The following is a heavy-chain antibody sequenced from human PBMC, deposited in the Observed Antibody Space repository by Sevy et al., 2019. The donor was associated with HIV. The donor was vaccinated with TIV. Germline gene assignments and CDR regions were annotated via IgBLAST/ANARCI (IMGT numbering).Heavy chain of an antibody. D-gene: IGHD3-22*01. V-gene: IGHV4-38-2*01. J-gene: IGHJ5*02. Sequence: SETLSLTCAVSGYSISSGYYWGWIRQPPGKGLEWIGSIFHSGSTCYNPSLKSRVTISVDTSKNQFSLKLSSVTAADTAVYFCARTPSSYDSSGRYYPWFDPWGQGTLVTVSS. CDR2: IFHSGST. CDR3: ARTPSSYDSSGRYYPWFDP. CDR1: GYSISSGYY.